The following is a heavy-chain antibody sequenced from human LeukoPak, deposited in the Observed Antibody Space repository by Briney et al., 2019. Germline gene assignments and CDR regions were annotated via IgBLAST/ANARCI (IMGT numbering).Heavy chain of an antibody. V-gene: IGHV3-30*02. J-gene: IGHJ6*03. CDR3: ASYYYGSGSYSLYYYYYMDV. CDR2: IRYDGSNK. Sequence: PGGSLRLSCAASGFTFSSYGMHWVRQAPGKGLEWVAFIRYDGSNKYYADSVKGRFTISRDNSKNTLYLQMNSLRAEDTAVYYRASYYYGSGSYSLYYYYYMDVWGKGTTVTISS. CDR1: GFTFSSYG. D-gene: IGHD3-10*01.